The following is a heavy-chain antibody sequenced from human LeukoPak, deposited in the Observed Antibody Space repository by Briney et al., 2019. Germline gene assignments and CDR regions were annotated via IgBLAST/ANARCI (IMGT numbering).Heavy chain of an antibody. CDR1: GFTFSYYA. CDR2: ISSNGATT. V-gene: IGHV3-64*01. D-gene: IGHD4-17*01. J-gene: IGHJ4*02. Sequence: GGSLGLSCATSGFTFSYYAIHWVRQAPGKGLEYVSAISSNGATTYYANSVKGRFTISRDNSKNTVHLQMGSLTTEDMAVYYCARGHFGDPYYFDYWGQGALVTVSS. CDR3: ARGHFGDPYYFDY.